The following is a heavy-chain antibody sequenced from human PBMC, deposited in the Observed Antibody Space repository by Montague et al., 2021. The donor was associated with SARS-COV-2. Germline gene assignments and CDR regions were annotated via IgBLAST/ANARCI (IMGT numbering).Heavy chain of an antibody. CDR1: GFTFSSYW. D-gene: IGHD1-26*01. J-gene: IGHJ3*02. CDR3: ATLKVGATPDALDI. CDR2: INSDGSST. Sequence: SLSLSWAASGFTFSSYWMHWVRQAPGKGLVWVSRINSDGSSTSYAESVKCRFTISRDNAKNTLDLQMNSLRAEDTAVYYCATLKVGATPDALDIWSQGTMVSVSS. V-gene: IGHV3-74*01.